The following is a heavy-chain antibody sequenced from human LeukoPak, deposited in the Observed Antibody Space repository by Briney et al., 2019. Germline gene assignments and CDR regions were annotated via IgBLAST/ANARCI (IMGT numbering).Heavy chain of an antibody. Sequence: GGSLRLSCAASGFTFSSYAMSWVRQAPGKGLEWVSDISGSGGSTYYADSVKGRFTISRDNSKNTLYLQMNSLRAEDTAVYYCARDLRLGDIFVWGQGTTVTVSS. CDR1: GFTFSSYA. CDR2: ISGSGGST. D-gene: IGHD3-9*01. J-gene: IGHJ6*02. CDR3: ARDLRLGDIFV. V-gene: IGHV3-23*01.